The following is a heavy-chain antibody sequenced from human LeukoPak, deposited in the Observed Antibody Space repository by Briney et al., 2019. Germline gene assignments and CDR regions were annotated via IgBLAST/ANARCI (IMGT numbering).Heavy chain of an antibody. J-gene: IGHJ6*03. Sequence: ASVKVSCKASGYTFNNSIFNWVRQAPGQGLEWMGWLSTHNADTNHAQKLQGRVTMTTATSTTTAYMELRSLRSDDTAVYYCARAVKSLDYYYMDVWGRGTTVTVSS. V-gene: IGHV1-18*01. D-gene: IGHD4-23*01. CDR1: GYTFNNSI. CDR2: LSTHNADT. CDR3: ARAVKSLDYYYMDV.